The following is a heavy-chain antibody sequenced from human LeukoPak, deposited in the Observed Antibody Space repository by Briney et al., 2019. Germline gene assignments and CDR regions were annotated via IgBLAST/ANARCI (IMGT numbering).Heavy chain of an antibody. V-gene: IGHV3-53*01. D-gene: IGHD3-16*01. Sequence: GGSLRLSCAASGFTVSDNYLSWVRQAPGKGLQWVSFINSGGYTSYADSVKGRFTISRDNSKNTLYPQLNNLRADDTAVYYCARRPVNAYSFDSWGQGTLVTVSS. CDR2: INSGGYT. J-gene: IGHJ4*02. CDR1: GFTVSDNY. CDR3: ARRPVNAYSFDS.